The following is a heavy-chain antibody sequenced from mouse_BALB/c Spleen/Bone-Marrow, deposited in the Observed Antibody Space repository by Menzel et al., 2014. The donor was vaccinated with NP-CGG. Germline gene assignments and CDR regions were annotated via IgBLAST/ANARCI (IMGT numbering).Heavy chain of an antibody. CDR2: IWAGGST. V-gene: IGHV2-9*02. J-gene: IGHJ2*01. CDR3: ARDYGYYKDVGDY. Sequence: VMLVESGPGLVSPSQRLSIPCTVSGFSLTSYALHWVRQPPGKGLEWLGVIWAGGSTNYNSALMSRLNISKDNSKSQVFLKMNSLQTDDTAVYYCARDYGYYKDVGDYWGQGTTLTVSS. D-gene: IGHD2-12*01. CDR1: GFSLTSYA.